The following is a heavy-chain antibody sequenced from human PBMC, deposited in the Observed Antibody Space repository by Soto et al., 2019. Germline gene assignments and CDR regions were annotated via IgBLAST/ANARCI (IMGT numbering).Heavy chain of an antibody. CDR3: SHIEVDNYYYGMDV. D-gene: IGHD3-9*01. Sequence: QITLKESGPTLVKPTQTLTLTCTFSGFSLSTSGVCVGCIRQPPGTALEWLALIYWDDDKRYGPSLKSRTTITKDTSKNQVVLTMTIMDPVDTATYYCSHIEVDNYYYGMDVWGQGTTVTVSS. V-gene: IGHV2-5*05. CDR2: IYWDDDK. J-gene: IGHJ6*02. CDR1: GFSLSTSGVC.